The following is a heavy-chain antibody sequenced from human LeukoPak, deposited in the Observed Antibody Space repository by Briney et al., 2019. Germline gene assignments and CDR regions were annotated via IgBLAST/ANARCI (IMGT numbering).Heavy chain of an antibody. CDR3: ARHAIRRTLGSDY. CDR1: GYSISSGYY. V-gene: IGHV4-38-2*01. CDR2: IYHSGST. J-gene: IGHJ4*02. Sequence: SETLSLTCAVSGYSISSGYYWGWIRQPPGKGLEWIGSIYHSGSTYYNPSLKSRVTISVDTSKNQFSLKLGSVTAADTAVYYCARHAIRRTLGSDYWGQGTLVTVSS. D-gene: IGHD1-26*01.